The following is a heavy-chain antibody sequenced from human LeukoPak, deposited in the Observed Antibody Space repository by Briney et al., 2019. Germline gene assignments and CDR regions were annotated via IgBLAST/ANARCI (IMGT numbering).Heavy chain of an antibody. V-gene: IGHV1-8*01. CDR2: MNPNSGNT. J-gene: IGHJ4*02. D-gene: IGHD3-16*02. CDR3: ARGLYYDYVWGSYRYAYYFDY. Sequence: ASVKVSCKASGYTFTSYDINWVRQATGQGLEWMGWMNPNSGNTGYAQKFRGRVTMTRNTSISTAYMELSSLRSEDTAVYYCARGLYYDYVWGSYRYAYYFDYWGQGTLVTVSS. CDR1: GYTFTSYD.